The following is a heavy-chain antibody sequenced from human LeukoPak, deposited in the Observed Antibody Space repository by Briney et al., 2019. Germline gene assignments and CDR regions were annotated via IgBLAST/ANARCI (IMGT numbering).Heavy chain of an antibody. Sequence: SETLSLTCAVYGGSFSGYYWSWIRQPPGKGLEWIGEINHSGSTNYNPSLKSRVTISVDTSKNQFSLKLSSVTAADTAVYYCARVFRGCSSTSCQRAAMVNGYYYYMDVWGKGTTVTVSS. CDR1: GGSFSGYY. J-gene: IGHJ6*03. CDR2: INHSGST. V-gene: IGHV4-34*01. CDR3: ARVFRGCSSTSCQRAAMVNGYYYYMDV. D-gene: IGHD2-2*01.